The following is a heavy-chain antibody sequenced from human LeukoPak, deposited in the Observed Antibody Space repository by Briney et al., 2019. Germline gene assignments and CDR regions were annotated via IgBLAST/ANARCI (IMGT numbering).Heavy chain of an antibody. V-gene: IGHV3-7*01. CDR3: ARDRFYGDYAGVADY. D-gene: IGHD4-17*01. J-gene: IGHJ4*02. CDR1: GFTLSTFW. Sequence: GGSLRLSCAASGFTLSTFWMGWVRQTPGKGLEWVANIKQDGIEEYYVESVRGRFTISRDNAKNSLFLQMNSLRAEDTAVYYCARDRFYGDYAGVADYWGRGTLVTVSS. CDR2: IKQDGIEE.